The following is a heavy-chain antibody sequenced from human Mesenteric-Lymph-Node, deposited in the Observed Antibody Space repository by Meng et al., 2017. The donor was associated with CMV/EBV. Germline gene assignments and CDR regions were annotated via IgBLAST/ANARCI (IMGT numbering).Heavy chain of an antibody. CDR1: GFTFVSHA. Sequence: GGSLRPSCAASGFTFVSHAIHWIRQSPNKGLEWVAVISYDGARKYYADSVRGRFTVSTDNSKKTVSLQMNSLRPEDTAVYYCARVQSISASGKGAFDHWGQGTLVTVSS. J-gene: IGHJ4*02. CDR3: ARVQSISASGKGAFDH. D-gene: IGHD6-13*01. CDR2: ISYDGARK. V-gene: IGHV3-30-3*01.